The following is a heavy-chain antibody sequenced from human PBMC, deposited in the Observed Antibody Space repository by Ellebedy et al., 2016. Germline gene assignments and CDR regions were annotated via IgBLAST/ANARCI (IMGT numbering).Heavy chain of an antibody. CDR3: ARVLYYYGSGSPDY. J-gene: IGHJ4*02. V-gene: IGHV4-34*01. CDR1: GGSFSGYY. CDR2: INHSGST. D-gene: IGHD3-10*01. Sequence: SETLSLXXAVYGGSFSGYYWSWIRQPPGKGLEWIGEINHSGSTNYNPSLKSRVTISVDTSKNQFSLKLSSVTAADTAVYYCARVLYYYGSGSPDYWGQGTLVTVSS.